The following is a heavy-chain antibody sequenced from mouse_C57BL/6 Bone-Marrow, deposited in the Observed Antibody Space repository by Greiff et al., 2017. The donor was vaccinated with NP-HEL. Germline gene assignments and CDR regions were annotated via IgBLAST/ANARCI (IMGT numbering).Heavy chain of an antibody. Sequence: QVQLQQPGAELVKPGASVKMSCKASGYTFTSYWITWVKQRPGQGLEWIGDLYPGSGSTTYNEKFKSKATLTVDTSSSTAYMQLSSLTSDDSAVYYCAGSDYDAAWFAYWGQGTLVTVSA. J-gene: IGHJ3*01. D-gene: IGHD2-4*01. CDR2: LYPGSGST. CDR1: GYTFTSYW. CDR3: AGSDYDAAWFAY. V-gene: IGHV1-55*01.